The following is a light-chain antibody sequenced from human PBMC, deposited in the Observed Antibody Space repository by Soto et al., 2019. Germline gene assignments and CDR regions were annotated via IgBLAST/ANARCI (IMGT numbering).Light chain of an antibody. CDR2: RAS. J-gene: IGKJ3*01. CDR3: QQYGSL. V-gene: IGKV3-15*01. Sequence: IVMTQSPATLSVSPGERATLSCRAGQTIYSNVAWYQQRPGQAPRLIIYRASSRATGVPARFSGSGSGTDFTLTISRLEPEDFAVYYCQQYGSLFGPGTKVDIK. CDR1: QTIYSN.